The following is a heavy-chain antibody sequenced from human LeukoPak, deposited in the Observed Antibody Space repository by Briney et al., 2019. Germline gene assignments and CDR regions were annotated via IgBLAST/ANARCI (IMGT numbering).Heavy chain of an antibody. D-gene: IGHD3-16*01. CDR1: GFTFSTCS. J-gene: IGHJ4*02. CDR3: AKDTSRGKGSY. Sequence: GGSLRLSCAASGFTFSTCSMNWVRQAPGKGLEWISYISISSGTIYYADSVKGRFTISRDNSKNTLYLQMNSLKAEDTAVYYCAKDTSRGKGSYWGQGTLVTVSS. V-gene: IGHV3-48*01. CDR2: ISISSGTI.